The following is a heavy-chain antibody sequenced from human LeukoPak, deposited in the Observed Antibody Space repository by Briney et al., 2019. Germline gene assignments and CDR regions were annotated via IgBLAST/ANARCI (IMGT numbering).Heavy chain of an antibody. J-gene: IGHJ4*02. CDR3: AKGIAAAGTGTGNDY. Sequence: GGSLRLSCAASGFTFSSYAMSWVRQAPGKGLEWVSAISGSGGSTYYADSVKGRFTISRDNSKNTPYLQMNSLRAEDTAVYYCAKGIAAAGTGTGNDYWGQGTLVTVSS. CDR1: GFTFSSYA. CDR2: ISGSGGST. V-gene: IGHV3-23*01. D-gene: IGHD6-13*01.